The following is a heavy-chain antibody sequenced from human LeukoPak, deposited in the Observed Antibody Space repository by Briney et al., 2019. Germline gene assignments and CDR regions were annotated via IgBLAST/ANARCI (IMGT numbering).Heavy chain of an antibody. D-gene: IGHD3-10*01. J-gene: IGHJ6*04. CDR3: AKAYYYGSGSYYKREA. CDR1: GFTFSSYA. Sequence: GGSLRLSCAASGFTFSSYAMSWVCQAPGKGLEWVSAISGSGGSTYYADSVKGRFTISRDNSKNTLYLQMNSLRAEDTAVYYCAKAYYYGSGSYYKREARGKGTTVTVSS. CDR2: ISGSGGST. V-gene: IGHV3-23*01.